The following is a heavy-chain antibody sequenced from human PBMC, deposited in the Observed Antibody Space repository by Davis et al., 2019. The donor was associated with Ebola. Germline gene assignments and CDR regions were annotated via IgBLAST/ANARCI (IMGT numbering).Heavy chain of an antibody. Sequence: GGSLRLSCAASGFTFSSFSMNWVRQAPGKGPEWVSYITSGSETTYYADSVKGRFTISRDNAKNSLYLQMNSLRAKDTAVYYCARDVGPYSDYYYGMDVWGKGTTVTVSS. CDR3: ARDVGPYSDYYYGMDV. CDR2: ITSGSETT. J-gene: IGHJ6*04. CDR1: GFTFSSFS. D-gene: IGHD3-16*01. V-gene: IGHV3-48*04.